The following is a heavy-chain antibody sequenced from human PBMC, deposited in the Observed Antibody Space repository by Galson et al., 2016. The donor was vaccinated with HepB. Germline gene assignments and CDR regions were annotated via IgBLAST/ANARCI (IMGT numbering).Heavy chain of an antibody. CDR1: GFTFSSYW. J-gene: IGHJ4*02. CDR2: ISGSSINT. Sequence: SLRLSCAATGFTFSSYWMSWVRQAPGKGLEWVSTISGSSINTLYADSARGRFTISRDNSRTTVYLQMNSLRAEDTAVYYCANHRGWGQGTLVTVS. V-gene: IGHV3-23*01. CDR3: ANHRG.